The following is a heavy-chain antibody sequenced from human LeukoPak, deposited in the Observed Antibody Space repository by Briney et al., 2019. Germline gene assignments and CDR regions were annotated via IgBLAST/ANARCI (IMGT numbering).Heavy chain of an antibody. D-gene: IGHD2-2*01. J-gene: IGHJ4*02. V-gene: IGHV1-2*02. CDR2: INPKSGGT. Sequence: ASVKVSCKASGSTFTAYYIHWVRQAPGQGLEWMGWINPKSGGTHYAQNFQDRVAVTRDTSISTAYMELSRLKSDDTAVYYCAVLTVPVAQWGQGTLVTVSS. CDR1: GSTFTAYY. CDR3: AVLTVPVAQ.